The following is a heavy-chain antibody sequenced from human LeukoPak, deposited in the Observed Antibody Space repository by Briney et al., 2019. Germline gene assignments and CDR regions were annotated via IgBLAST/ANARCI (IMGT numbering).Heavy chain of an antibody. CDR1: GGSISSYY. J-gene: IGHJ4*02. Sequence: SETLSLTCTVYGGSISSYYWSLIRQPPGKGLEWIGYIYYSGSTNYNPSLKSRVTISVDTSKNQFSLKLSSVTAADTAVYYCARSPRVKAAYDYWGQGTLVTVSS. CDR3: ARSPRVKAAYDY. D-gene: IGHD6-13*01. V-gene: IGHV4-59*08. CDR2: IYYSGST.